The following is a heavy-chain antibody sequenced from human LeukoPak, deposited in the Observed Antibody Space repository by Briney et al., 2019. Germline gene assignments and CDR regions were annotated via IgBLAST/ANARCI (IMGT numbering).Heavy chain of an antibody. Sequence: PGGSLRLSCAASGFTFSSYGMHWVRQAPGKGLEWVAVIWSDGRNKFYADSLKGRFTISRDNSKNTLYLQRNSLRAEDTAVYYCARVNRGDAFDIWGQGTLVTVSS. CDR3: ARVNRGDAFDI. D-gene: IGHD3-16*02. J-gene: IGHJ3*02. V-gene: IGHV3-33*01. CDR2: IWSDGRNK. CDR1: GFTFSSYG.